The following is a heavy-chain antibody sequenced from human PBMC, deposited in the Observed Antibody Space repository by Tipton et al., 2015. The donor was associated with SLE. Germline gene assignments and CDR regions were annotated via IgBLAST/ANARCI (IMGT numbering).Heavy chain of an antibody. J-gene: IGHJ5*02. CDR1: GGSFSGYY. CDR2: INHSGST. V-gene: IGHV4-34*01. CDR3: ARGDGYSSSWPGNWFDP. D-gene: IGHD6-13*01. Sequence: LRLSCAVYGGSFSGYYWSWIRQPPGKGLEWIGEINHSGSTNYNPSLKSRVTISVDTSKNQFSLKLSSVTAADTAVYYCARGDGYSSSWPGNWFDPWGQGTLVTVSS.